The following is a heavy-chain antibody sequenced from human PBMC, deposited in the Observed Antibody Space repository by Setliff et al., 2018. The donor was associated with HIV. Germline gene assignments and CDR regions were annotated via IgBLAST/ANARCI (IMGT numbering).Heavy chain of an antibody. D-gene: IGHD6-19*01. CDR1: GYTFTSYA. CDR2: INAGNGNT. CDR3: ARSLERQWLVPYYMDV. J-gene: IGHJ6*03. Sequence: SVKVSCKASGYTFTSYATHWVRQAPGQRLEWMGRINAGNGNTKYSQNFQGRVTFTRDTFASTAYMELSSLRSEDMAVYYCARSLERQWLVPYYMDVWGKGTTDTSP. V-gene: IGHV1-3*01.